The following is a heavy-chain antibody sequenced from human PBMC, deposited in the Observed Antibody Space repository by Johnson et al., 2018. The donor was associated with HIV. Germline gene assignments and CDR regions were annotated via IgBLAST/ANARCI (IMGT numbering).Heavy chain of an antibody. D-gene: IGHD4-11*01. CDR2: IRYDGSNK. J-gene: IGHJ3*02. CDR1: GFTFSSYG. Sequence: VQLVESGGGVVQPGGSLRLSCAASGFTFSSYGMHWVRQAPGKGLEWVAFIRYDGSNKYYADSVKGRFTISRDNSKNTLYLQMNSLRAEDTAVYYCAKDLRVYSCDAFDIWGQGTMVTGSS. V-gene: IGHV3-30*02. CDR3: AKDLRVYSCDAFDI.